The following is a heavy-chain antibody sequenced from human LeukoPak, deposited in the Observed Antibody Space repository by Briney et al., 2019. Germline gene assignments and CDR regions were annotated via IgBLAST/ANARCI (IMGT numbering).Heavy chain of an antibody. V-gene: IGHV4-59*01. CDR2: IYYSGST. D-gene: IGHD3-22*01. CDR1: GGSISRYY. Sequence: SETLSLTCTVSGGSISRYYWSWIRQPPGKGLEWIGYIYYSGSTYYNPSLRSRVTISVDTSKNQFSLKLSSVTAADTAVYYCARSSEGRYYYDSSGFSYYYYYMDVWGKGTTVTISS. J-gene: IGHJ6*03. CDR3: ARSSEGRYYYDSSGFSYYYYYMDV.